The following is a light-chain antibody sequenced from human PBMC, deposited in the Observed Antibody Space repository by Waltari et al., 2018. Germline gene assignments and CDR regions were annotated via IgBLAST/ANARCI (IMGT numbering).Light chain of an antibody. CDR1: KTVGSN. Sequence: EIVMTQSPATLSVSSGERATLSCRASKTVGSNLAWYQQKPGQAPRLLIYSASTRDTGIPPRFSGRGSGTEFTLTISSRQSEDFAVYYCQQYNDWPQTFGQGTKVEIK. V-gene: IGKV3-15*01. CDR2: SAS. CDR3: QQYNDWPQT. J-gene: IGKJ1*01.